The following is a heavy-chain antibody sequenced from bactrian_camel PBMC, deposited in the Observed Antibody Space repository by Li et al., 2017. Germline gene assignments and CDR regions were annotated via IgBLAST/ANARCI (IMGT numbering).Heavy chain of an antibody. J-gene: IGHJ4*01. Sequence: QVQLVESGGGLVQPGGSLRLSCAASGFVFRSHVMTWVRQAPGKGLEWVSRINTGGSSTYYADSVKGRFTISRDNAKNTLYLVLANLKTEDTAVYYCAPAGRSYVDINCRARLGQGTQVTVS. CDR2: INTGGSST. V-gene: IGHV3S39*01. D-gene: IGHD6*01. CDR1: GFVFRSHV.